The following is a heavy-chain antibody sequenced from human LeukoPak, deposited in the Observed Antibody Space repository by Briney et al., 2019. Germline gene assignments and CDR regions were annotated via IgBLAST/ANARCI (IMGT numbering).Heavy chain of an antibody. CDR2: ISSNGDST. CDR3: VRSPTPFYGGTFDY. V-gene: IGHV3-64*01. J-gene: IGHJ4*02. Sequence: GGSLRLSCVVSGFTFNSYAMHWVRQAPGKGLEYVSAISSNGDSTYYANSVKGRFTISRDNSKNTLYLQMGSLRAEDLAVYYCVRSPTPFYGGTFDYWGQGTLVTVSS. CDR1: GFTFNSYA. D-gene: IGHD4-23*01.